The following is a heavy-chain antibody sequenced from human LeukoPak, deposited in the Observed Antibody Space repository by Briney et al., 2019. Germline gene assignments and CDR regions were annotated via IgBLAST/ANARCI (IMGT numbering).Heavy chain of an antibody. J-gene: IGHJ5*02. CDR2: IRFDGSNK. CDR1: GFTFNTYG. V-gene: IGHV3-30*02. Sequence: GGSLRLSCAASGFTFNTYGMHWVRQAPGKGLEWVAFIRFDGSNKFYADSVKGRFTISRDNSKNTLYLQMNSLRAEDTAMYYCSTLSGGLSYNWFDPWGQGTLITVSS. CDR3: STLSGGLSYNWFDP. D-gene: IGHD2-15*01.